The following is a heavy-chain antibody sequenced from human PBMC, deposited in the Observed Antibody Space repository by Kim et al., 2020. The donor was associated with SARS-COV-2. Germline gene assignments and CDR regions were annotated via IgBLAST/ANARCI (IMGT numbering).Heavy chain of an antibody. J-gene: IGHJ4*02. CDR1: GFTFSSYA. CDR2: ISYDGSNK. V-gene: IGHV3-30*04. D-gene: IGHD3-22*01. CDR3: ARDQIPNTMIVVVPRY. Sequence: GRSLRLSCAASGFTFSSYAMHWVRQAPGKGLEWVAVISYDGSNKYYVDSVKGRFTISRDNSKNTLYLQMNSLRAEDTAVYYCARDQIPNTMIVVVPRYWGQGTLVTVSS.